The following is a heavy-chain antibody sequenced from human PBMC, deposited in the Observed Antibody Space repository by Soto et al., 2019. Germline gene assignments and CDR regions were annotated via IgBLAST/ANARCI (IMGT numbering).Heavy chain of an antibody. CDR2: INPNSGGT. D-gene: IGHD1-1*01. V-gene: IGHV1-2*02. Sequence: GPSVKFSCKASGYTFTGYYMRWVRQAHGQGLEWMGWINPNSGGTNYAQKFQGRVTISADKSRTTAYMELSSLRSEDTAVYYCAREFLQDSRTFAFDIWGQGTMVTVSS. CDR3: AREFLQDSRTFAFDI. J-gene: IGHJ3*02. CDR1: GYTFTGYY.